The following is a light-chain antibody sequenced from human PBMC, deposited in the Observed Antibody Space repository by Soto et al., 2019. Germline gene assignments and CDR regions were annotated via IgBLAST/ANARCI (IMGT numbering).Light chain of an antibody. CDR2: EVT. V-gene: IGLV2-8*01. CDR3: SSYAGSNNFVV. Sequence: QSALTQPASVSGSLGQSVTISCTGSSSDIGTYNYVSWYQQFPGKAPKLMIYEVTKRPSGVPDRFSGSKSGNTASLTVSGLQADDEADYYCSSYAGSNNFVVFGGGTKLTVL. J-gene: IGLJ2*01. CDR1: SSDIGTYNY.